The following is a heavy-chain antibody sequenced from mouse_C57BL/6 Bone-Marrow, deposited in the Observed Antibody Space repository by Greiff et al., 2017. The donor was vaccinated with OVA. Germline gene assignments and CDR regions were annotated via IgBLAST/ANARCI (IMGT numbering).Heavy chain of an antibody. V-gene: IGHV1-81*01. D-gene: IGHD1-1*01. Sequence: QVQLQQSGAELARPGASVKLSCKASGYTFTSYGISWVKQRTGQGLEWIGEIYPRSGNTYYNEKFKGKATLTADKSSSTAYMELRSLTSEDSAVYFCARLLITTAVAPYFDYWGQGTTLTVSS. CDR2: IYPRSGNT. J-gene: IGHJ2*01. CDR3: ARLLITTAVAPYFDY. CDR1: GYTFTSYG.